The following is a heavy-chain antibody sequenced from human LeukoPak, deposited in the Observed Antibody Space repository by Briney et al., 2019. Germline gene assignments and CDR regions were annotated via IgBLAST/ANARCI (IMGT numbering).Heavy chain of an antibody. J-gene: IGHJ2*01. Sequence: KPSETLSLTCTVSGGSISSSSYYWGWIRQPPGKGLEWIGSIYYSGSTYYNPSLKSRVTISVDTSKNQFSLKLGSVTAADTAVYYCARRDGDYWYFDLWGRGTLVTVSS. D-gene: IGHD4-17*01. CDR2: IYYSGST. CDR1: GGSISSSSYY. V-gene: IGHV4-39*01. CDR3: ARRDGDYWYFDL.